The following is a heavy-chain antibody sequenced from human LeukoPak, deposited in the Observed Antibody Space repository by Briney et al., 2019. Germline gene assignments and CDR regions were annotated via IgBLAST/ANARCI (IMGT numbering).Heavy chain of an antibody. CDR1: GYTFTGYY. D-gene: IGHD6-13*01. V-gene: IGHV1-2*02. Sequence: ASVKVSCKASGYTFTGYYMHWVRQAPGQGLEWMGWINPNSGGTNYAQKFQGRVTMTRDTSISTAYMELSRLRSEDTAVYYCASWAAAVPTGAFDIWGQGTMVTVSS. CDR2: INPNSGGT. CDR3: ASWAAAVPTGAFDI. J-gene: IGHJ3*02.